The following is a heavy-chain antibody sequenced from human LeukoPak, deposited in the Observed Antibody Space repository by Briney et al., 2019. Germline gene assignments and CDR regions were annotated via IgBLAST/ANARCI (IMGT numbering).Heavy chain of an antibody. D-gene: IGHD4-17*01. CDR2: ISPNGGDT. V-gene: IGHV1-2*02. CDR1: GYTFTDYF. Sequence: GASVKVSCKASGYTFTDYFMHWVRQAPGQGLEWMGWISPNGGDTHYAQRFQGRVTMTRDTSVSTAHMELSSLRSDDTAVYYCARNYGHNSKYFDFWGQGTLVTVSS. CDR3: ARNYGHNSKYFDF. J-gene: IGHJ4*02.